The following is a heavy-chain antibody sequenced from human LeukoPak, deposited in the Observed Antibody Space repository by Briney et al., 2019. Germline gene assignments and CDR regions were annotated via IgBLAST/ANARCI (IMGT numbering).Heavy chain of an antibody. CDR1: GYTFTSYG. CDR2: ISAYNGNT. D-gene: IGHD2-2*01. J-gene: IGHJ4*02. Sequence: GASVKVSCKASGYTFTSYGISWVRQAPGQGLEWMGWISAYNGNTNYAQKLQGRVTMTTDTSTSTAYMELRSLRSDDTAVYYCARDHCSSTSCYSFDYWGQGTLVTVSS. V-gene: IGHV1-18*01. CDR3: ARDHCSSTSCYSFDY.